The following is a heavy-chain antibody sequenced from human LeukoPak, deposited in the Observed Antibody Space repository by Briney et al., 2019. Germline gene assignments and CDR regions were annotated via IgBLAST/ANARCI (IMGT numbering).Heavy chain of an antibody. V-gene: IGHV3-33*08. CDR2: IWYDGSNK. J-gene: IGHJ4*02. CDR1: GFTFGSYA. CDR3: ARVPGGAGNSYGSGNQVDY. Sequence: GGSLRLSCAASGFTFGSYAMSWVRQAPGKGLEWVAVIWYDGSNKYYADSVKGRFTISRDNSKNTLYLQMNSLRAEDTAVYYCARVPGGAGNSYGSGNQVDYWGQGTLVTVSS. D-gene: IGHD3-10*01.